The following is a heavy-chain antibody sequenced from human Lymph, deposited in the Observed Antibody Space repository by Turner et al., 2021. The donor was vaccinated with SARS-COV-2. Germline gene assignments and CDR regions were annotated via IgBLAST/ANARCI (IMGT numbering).Heavy chain of an antibody. CDR2: IWYDGSNK. V-gene: IGHV3-33*01. D-gene: IGHD6-6*01. J-gene: IGHJ5*01. Sequence: QVQLVESGGGVVQPGRSLRLSCEASGFTFSSYGMHWVRQAPGKGLEWVAVIWYDGSNKYYADSVKGRFTISRDNSKNTLYLQMNSLRAEDTAVYYCARDYSSSSYLVSWFDSWGQGTLVTVSS. CDR1: GFTFSSYG. CDR3: ARDYSSSSYLVSWFDS.